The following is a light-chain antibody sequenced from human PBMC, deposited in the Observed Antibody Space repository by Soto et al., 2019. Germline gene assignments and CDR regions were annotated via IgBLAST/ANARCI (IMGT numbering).Light chain of an antibody. CDR1: QSVSSN. J-gene: IGKJ1*01. CDR2: GAS. Sequence: ERVMTQSPATLSVSPGERATLSCRASQSVSSNLAWYQQKPGQASRLLIYGASTRATGIPARFSGSGSGTEFTLTISSLQSEDFAVYYCQQYNNWPPWTFGQGTKVDIK. CDR3: QQYNNWPPWT. V-gene: IGKV3-15*01.